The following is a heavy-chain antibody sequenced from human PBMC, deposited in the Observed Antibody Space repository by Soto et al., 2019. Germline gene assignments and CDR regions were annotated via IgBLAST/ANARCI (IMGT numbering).Heavy chain of an antibody. Sequence: PGGSLRLSCAASGFTFSSYDMHWVRQATGKGPEWVSAIGTAGDTYYPGSVKGRFAISRENAKNSLYLQMNSLRAEDTAVYFCTRAYSSSSKDFDYWGQGTLVTVSS. CDR1: GFTFSSYD. CDR2: IGTAGDT. V-gene: IGHV3-13*01. CDR3: TRAYSSSSKDFDY. J-gene: IGHJ4*02. D-gene: IGHD6-6*01.